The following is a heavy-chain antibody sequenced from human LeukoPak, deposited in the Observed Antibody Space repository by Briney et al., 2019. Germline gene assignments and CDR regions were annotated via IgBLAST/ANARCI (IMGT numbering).Heavy chain of an antibody. CDR2: ISSSSNYI. J-gene: IGHJ4*02. D-gene: IGHD3-10*01. Sequence: PGGSLRLSCVASGFTLSHYSIAWVRQAPGKGLEWVASISSSSNYIYYADSVKGRFTISRDNAKNSLYLQMNSLRAEDTAVYYCARDLDTLVRGAGGYWGQGTLVTVSS. V-gene: IGHV3-21*01. CDR1: GFTLSHYS. CDR3: ARDLDTLVRGAGGY.